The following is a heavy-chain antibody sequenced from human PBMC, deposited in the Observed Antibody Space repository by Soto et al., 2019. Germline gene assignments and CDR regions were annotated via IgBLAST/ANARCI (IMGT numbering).Heavy chain of an antibody. Sequence: GGSLRLSCAASEFTFGYYWMTWVRQAPGKGLQWVANIKEDGSAKYYVDSVKGRFTISRDNPKNSLYLQMNSLRAEDTAVYYCARLLTTPGKFYFDYWGLGTLVTVSS. CDR2: IKEDGSAK. CDR1: EFTFGYYW. CDR3: ARLLTTPGKFYFDY. J-gene: IGHJ4*02. D-gene: IGHD1-1*01. V-gene: IGHV3-7*01.